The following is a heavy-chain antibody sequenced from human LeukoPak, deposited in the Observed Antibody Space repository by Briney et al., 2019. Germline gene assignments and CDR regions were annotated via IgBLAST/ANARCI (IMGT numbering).Heavy chain of an antibody. CDR1: GYTFTSYG. CDR2: MNPNSGNT. CDR3: AREWESGRYSWFDP. Sequence: ASVKVSCKASGYTFTSYGISWVRQATGHGLEWMGWMNPNSGNTGYAQKFQGRVTITRNTSISTAYMELSSLRSEDTAVYYCAREWESGRYSWFDPWGQGTLVTVSS. J-gene: IGHJ5*02. V-gene: IGHV1-8*03. D-gene: IGHD1-26*01.